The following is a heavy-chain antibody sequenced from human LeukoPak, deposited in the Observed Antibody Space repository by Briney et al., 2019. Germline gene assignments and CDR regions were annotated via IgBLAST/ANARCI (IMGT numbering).Heavy chain of an antibody. CDR1: GYTFTSYG. V-gene: IGHV1-18*01. J-gene: IGHJ5*02. CDR3: ASMLHSSSWHGTNWFDP. D-gene: IGHD6-13*01. CDR2: ISAYNGNT. Sequence: GASVTVSCKASGYTFTSYGISWVRQAPGQGLEWMGWISAYNGNTNYAQKLQGRVTMTTDTSTSTAYMELRSLRSDDTAVYYCASMLHSSSWHGTNWFDPWGQGTLDTVSS.